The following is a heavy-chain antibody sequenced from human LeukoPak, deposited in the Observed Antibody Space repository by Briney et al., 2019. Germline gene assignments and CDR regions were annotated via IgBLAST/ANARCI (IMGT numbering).Heavy chain of an antibody. D-gene: IGHD2-15*01. Sequence: GGSLRLSCAASGFTVSNNYMSWVRQVPGKGPEWVSGILDNGDTNYADSVKGRFTVSRDNSKNTLYLQMSSLRADDTAVYYCVRGRLFRGGFDSWGQGTLVTVS. CDR3: VRGRLFRGGFDS. CDR1: GFTVSNNY. CDR2: ILDNGDT. J-gene: IGHJ4*02. V-gene: IGHV3-53*01.